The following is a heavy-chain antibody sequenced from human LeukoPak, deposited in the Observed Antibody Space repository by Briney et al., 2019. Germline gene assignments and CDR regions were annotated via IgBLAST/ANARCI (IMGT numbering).Heavy chain of an antibody. CDR2: IYYRGNT. CDR1: GGSINTFNHY. V-gene: IGHV4-39*01. J-gene: IGHJ4*02. CDR3: VRLDWGSRGSGSFDI. Sequence: RSETLSLTCTVSGGSINTFNHYWGWIRQPPGKGLEWIGSIYYRGNTYYDASLKSRVAMSVDTSKNQFSLKVRSVTAADTAVYFCVRLDWGSRGSGSFDIWGQGTLVIVSS. D-gene: IGHD7-27*01.